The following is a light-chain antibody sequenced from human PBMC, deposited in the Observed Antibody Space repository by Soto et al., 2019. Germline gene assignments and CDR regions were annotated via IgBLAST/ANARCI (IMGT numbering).Light chain of an antibody. CDR3: QQYGSSPPYT. CDR1: QSVSSSY. Sequence: EIVLTQSPGTLSLSPGERATLSCRASQSVSSSYLAWYQQKPGQAPRLLIYGASSRATGIPDGFSGSGSGTDFTLTISRLEPEDFAMYYCQQYGSSPPYTFGQGTKLEIK. CDR2: GAS. J-gene: IGKJ2*01. V-gene: IGKV3-20*01.